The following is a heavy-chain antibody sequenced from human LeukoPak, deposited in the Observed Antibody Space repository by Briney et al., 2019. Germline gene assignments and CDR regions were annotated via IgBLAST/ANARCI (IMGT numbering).Heavy chain of an antibody. CDR1: GFTSSDYA. V-gene: IGHV3-30*03. CDR2: ISRDGGYT. Sequence: GRSLRLSCAASGFTSSDYAFHWVRQAPGQGLEWVAVISRDGGYTYYADSVRGRFTISRDNAKNSLYLQMNSLRPEDTAVYYCARAGGGVPFDYWGQGTLVTVSS. CDR3: ARAGGGVPFDY. D-gene: IGHD3-10*01. J-gene: IGHJ4*02.